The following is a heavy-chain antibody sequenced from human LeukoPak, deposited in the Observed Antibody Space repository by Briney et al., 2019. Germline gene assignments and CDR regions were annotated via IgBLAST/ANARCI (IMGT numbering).Heavy chain of an antibody. CDR2: IYTSGST. CDR1: GGSISSYY. D-gene: IGHD2-15*01. Sequence: PSETLSLTCTVSGGSISSYYWSWIRQPAGKGLEWIGRIYTSGSTNYNPSLKSRVTMSVDTSKNQFSRKLSSVTAADTAVYYCARVMRDCSGGSCYYAHFDYWGQGTLVTVSS. J-gene: IGHJ4*02. CDR3: ARVMRDCSGGSCYYAHFDY. V-gene: IGHV4-4*07.